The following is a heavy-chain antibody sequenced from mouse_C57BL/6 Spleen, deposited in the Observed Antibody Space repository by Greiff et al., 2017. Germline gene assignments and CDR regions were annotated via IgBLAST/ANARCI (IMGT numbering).Heavy chain of an antibody. J-gene: IGHJ1*03. V-gene: IGHV1-39*01. D-gene: IGHD1-1*01. CDR2: INPNYGTT. CDR1: GYSFTDYN. CDR3: ARGKTYYGSSYWYFDV. Sequence: VQLKESGPELVKPGASVKISCKASGYSFTDYNMNWVKQSNGKSLEWIGVINPNYGTTSYNQKFKGKATLTVDQSSSTAYMQLNSLTSEDSAVYYCARGKTYYGSSYWYFDVWGTGTTVTVSS.